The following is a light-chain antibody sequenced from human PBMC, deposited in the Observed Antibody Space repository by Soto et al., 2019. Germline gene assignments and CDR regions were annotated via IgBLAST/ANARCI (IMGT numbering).Light chain of an antibody. J-gene: IGKJ2*02. V-gene: IGKV1-5*03. Sequence: DIPMTQSPSTLSASVGDRVTITCRASQSISSWLAWYQQKPGKAPKLLIYKASSLESGVPSRFSGSGSGTDFTLNIGSLQPDDFATYYCQQYNSVPRTFGQGTKLEIK. CDR3: QQYNSVPRT. CDR2: KAS. CDR1: QSISSW.